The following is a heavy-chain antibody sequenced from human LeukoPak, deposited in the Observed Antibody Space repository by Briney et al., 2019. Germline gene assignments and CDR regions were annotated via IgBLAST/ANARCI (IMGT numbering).Heavy chain of an antibody. Sequence: GASVKVSCKASGYTFTNNDINWVRQATGQGMEWMGWVSPDSGDTGYAPNFRGRVTMTTDTSINTAYMELTSLTSEDTAIYYCTRGRAGGDWGQGTLVTVSS. V-gene: IGHV1-8*01. D-gene: IGHD2-21*01. CDR2: VSPDSGDT. CDR3: TRGRAGGD. J-gene: IGHJ4*02. CDR1: GYTFTNND.